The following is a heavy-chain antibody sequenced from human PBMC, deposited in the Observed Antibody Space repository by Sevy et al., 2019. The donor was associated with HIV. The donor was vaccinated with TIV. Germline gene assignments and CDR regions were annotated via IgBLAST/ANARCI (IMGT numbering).Heavy chain of an antibody. CDR3: AKRRVQSGLSGGGANYGMDV. V-gene: IGHV3-23*01. J-gene: IGHJ6*02. CDR1: GLPFSSYA. Sequence: GGSLRLSCAASGLPFSSYAMSWIRQAPGKGLEWVSSLIGGGSRTYYADSVTGRFIISRDNSRNTLYLQMNSLRAEDTAIYYCAKRRVQSGLSGGGANYGMDVCGRRTTVTVSS. D-gene: IGHD2-8*02. CDR2: LIGGGSRT.